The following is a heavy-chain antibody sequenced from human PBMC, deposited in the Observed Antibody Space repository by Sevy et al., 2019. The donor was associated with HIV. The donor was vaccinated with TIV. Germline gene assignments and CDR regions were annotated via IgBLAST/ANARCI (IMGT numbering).Heavy chain of an antibody. D-gene: IGHD6-19*01. CDR2: IKPDGSDK. J-gene: IGHJ4*02. Sequence: GGFLRLSCAASGFTFRTYWMSWVRQAPGKGLEWVANIKPDGSDKNYMDSVKGRFTISRDNAKNSLYLHVSSLRAEDTAVYYCARLSSPMPDSGWYDFFDHWGQGTLVTVSS. CDR3: ARLSSPMPDSGWYDFFDH. V-gene: IGHV3-7*01. CDR1: GFTFRTYW.